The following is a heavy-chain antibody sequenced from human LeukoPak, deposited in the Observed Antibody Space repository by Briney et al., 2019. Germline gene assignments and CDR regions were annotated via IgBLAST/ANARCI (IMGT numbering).Heavy chain of an antibody. CDR3: ASGDYGDPPLNY. J-gene: IGHJ4*02. D-gene: IGHD4-17*01. CDR1: GYTFTGYY. CDR2: INPNSGGT. V-gene: IGHV1-2*02. Sequence: ASVKVSCKASGYTFTGYYMHWVRQAPGQGLEWMGWINPNSGGTDYAQKFQGRVTMTRDTSISTAYMELSRLRFDDTAVYYCASGDYGDPPLNYWGQGTLVTVSS.